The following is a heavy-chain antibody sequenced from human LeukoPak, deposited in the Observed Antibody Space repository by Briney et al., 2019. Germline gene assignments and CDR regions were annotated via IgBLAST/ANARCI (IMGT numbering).Heavy chain of an antibody. CDR2: IYTSGVT. CDR1: DASITGGSYY. Sequence: SQTLPLTCTVSDASITGGSYYWTWIRQPAGKGLEWIGRIYTSGVTTYNPSLKSRVTISLDMSKNQISLKLTSMTAADTAVYYCARGLWDNGDRFDYWGPGTLVTVSS. V-gene: IGHV4-61*02. J-gene: IGHJ4*02. D-gene: IGHD4-17*01. CDR3: ARGLWDNGDRFDY.